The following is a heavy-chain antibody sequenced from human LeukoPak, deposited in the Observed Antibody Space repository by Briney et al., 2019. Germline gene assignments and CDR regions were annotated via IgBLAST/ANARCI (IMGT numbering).Heavy chain of an antibody. D-gene: IGHD2-2*01. CDR1: GFTVSGNY. Sequence: PGGSLRLSCAASGFTVSGNYMSWVRQAPGKGLEWVSFIYNTGDTKYADSVKGRFTISRDNSKNTLYLQMNSLRAEDTAVYYCARWYCTSNSCYYTHWGQGTLVTVSS. CDR3: ARWYCTSNSCYYTH. CDR2: IYNTGDT. J-gene: IGHJ4*02. V-gene: IGHV3-53*01.